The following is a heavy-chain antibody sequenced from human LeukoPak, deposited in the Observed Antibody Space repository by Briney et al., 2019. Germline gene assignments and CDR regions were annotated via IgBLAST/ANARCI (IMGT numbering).Heavy chain of an antibody. J-gene: IGHJ4*02. CDR3: VKDSPPRYSGSPPAY. Sequence: GGSLRLSCAASGFTFSSYWMSWVRQAPGKGLEWVANINKDGGEKYYVDSVKGRFTISRDNAKNSLYLQMNSLRAGDTAVYYCVKDSPPRYSGSPPAYWGQGTLVTVSS. CDR2: INKDGGEK. D-gene: IGHD1-26*01. CDR1: GFTFSSYW. V-gene: IGHV3-7*03.